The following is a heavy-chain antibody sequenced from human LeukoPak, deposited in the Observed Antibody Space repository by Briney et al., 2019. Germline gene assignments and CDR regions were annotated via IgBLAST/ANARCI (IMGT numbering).Heavy chain of an antibody. CDR2: ISYDGSKK. J-gene: IGHJ4*02. CDR3: AKGEGMTTVTTSDY. D-gene: IGHD4-17*01. CDR1: GFTFSTYG. Sequence: GGSLRLSCATSGFTFSTYGMHWVRQAPGKGLEWVALISYDGSKKYYADSVKGRFTISRDNSKKTLSLQMNSLRAEDTAVYYCAKGEGMTTVTTSDYWGQGTLVTVSS. V-gene: IGHV3-30*18.